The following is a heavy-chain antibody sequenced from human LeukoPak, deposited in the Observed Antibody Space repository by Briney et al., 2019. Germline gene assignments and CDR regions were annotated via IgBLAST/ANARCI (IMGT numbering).Heavy chain of an antibody. Sequence: GGSLSLSCAASGLTFSDYAMSWFRQAPGKGLEWVSGITSGFTPHYADSVKGRFTISRDNSKNMFHLQLNSLRAEDTAVYYCAKDYSDSRVADVFFEYWGQGTLATVSS. CDR2: ITSGFTP. CDR1: GLTFSDYA. D-gene: IGHD2-15*01. V-gene: IGHV3-23*01. CDR3: AKDYSDSRVADVFFEY. J-gene: IGHJ4*02.